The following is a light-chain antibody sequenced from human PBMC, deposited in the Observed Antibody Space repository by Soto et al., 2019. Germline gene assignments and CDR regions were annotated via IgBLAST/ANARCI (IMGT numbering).Light chain of an antibody. CDR3: QQYNNWPRT. CDR1: QSVSSN. CDR2: GAS. Sequence: EIVMTQSPAPLFVSPGERATLSCRASQSVSSNLAWYQQKPGQAPRLLIYGASTRATGIPARFSGSGSGTEFTLTISSLQSEDFAVYYCQQYNNWPRTFGQGTKVDI. V-gene: IGKV3-15*01. J-gene: IGKJ1*01.